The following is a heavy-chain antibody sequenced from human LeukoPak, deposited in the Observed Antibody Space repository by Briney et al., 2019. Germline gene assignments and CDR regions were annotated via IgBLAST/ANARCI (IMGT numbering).Heavy chain of an antibody. J-gene: IGHJ4*02. V-gene: IGHV3-48*04. D-gene: IGHD6-13*01. Sequence: GGSLRLSCAASGFTFSSYSMNWVRQAPGKGLEWVSYISSSSSTIYYADSVKGRFAISRDNAKNSLYLQMNSLRAEDTAVYYCASPHSSSWSGFDYWGQGTLVTVSS. CDR1: GFTFSSYS. CDR2: ISSSSSTI. CDR3: ASPHSSSWSGFDY.